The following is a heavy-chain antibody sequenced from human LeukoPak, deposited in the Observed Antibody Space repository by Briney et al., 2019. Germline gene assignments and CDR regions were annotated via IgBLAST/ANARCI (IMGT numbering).Heavy chain of an antibody. V-gene: IGHV3-30*03. J-gene: IGHJ3*02. CDR2: ISYDGSNK. Sequence: QAGGSLRLSCAASGFTFSTYGMNWVRQAPGKGLEWVAVISYDGSNKYYADSVKGRFTISRDNSKNTLYLQMNSLRAEDTAVYYCARDLIPTPLSAFDIWGQGTMVTVSS. CDR1: GFTFSTYG. D-gene: IGHD2-2*02. CDR3: ARDLIPTPLSAFDI.